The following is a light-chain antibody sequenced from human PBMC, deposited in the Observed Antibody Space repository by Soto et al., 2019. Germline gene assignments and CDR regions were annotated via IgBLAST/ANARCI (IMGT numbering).Light chain of an antibody. Sequence: EIVLTQSPATLSLSPGERATLSCGASQSVSSSYLAWYQQKPGLAPRLLIYDASSRATGIPDGFSGCGSWTYFTLTISRLEPEDFAVEYCQQYRSSPIFVGGTKVEIK. J-gene: IGKJ4*01. CDR2: DAS. CDR3: QQYRSSPI. V-gene: IGKV3D-20*01. CDR1: QSVSSSY.